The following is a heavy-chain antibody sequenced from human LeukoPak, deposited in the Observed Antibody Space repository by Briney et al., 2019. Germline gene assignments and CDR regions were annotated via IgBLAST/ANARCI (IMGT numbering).Heavy chain of an antibody. V-gene: IGHV3-30*18. CDR3: AKDYYDSSGYYFNGFDY. CDR2: ISYDGSNK. D-gene: IGHD3-22*01. J-gene: IGHJ4*02. Sequence: GGSLRLSCAASGFTFSSYGMHWVRQAPGEGLEWVAVISYDGSNKYYADSVKGRFTISSDNSKNTLYLQMNSLRAEDTAVYYCAKDYYDSSGYYFNGFDYWGQGTLVTVSS. CDR1: GFTFSSYG.